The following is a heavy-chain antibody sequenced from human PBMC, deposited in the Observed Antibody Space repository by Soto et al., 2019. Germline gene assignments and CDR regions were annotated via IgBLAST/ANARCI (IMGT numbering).Heavy chain of an antibody. D-gene: IGHD6-19*01. V-gene: IGHV1-18*01. J-gene: IGHJ4*02. CDR3: ERDTGFGYSSGWIDY. Sequence: QVQLVQSGAEVKKPGASVKVSCKASGYTFTSYGISWVRQAPGQGLEWMGWISAYNGNTNYAQKLQGRVTMTTDTSTRTAYMELRSLRSDDTAVYYCERDTGFGYSSGWIDYWGQGTLVTVSS. CDR1: GYTFTSYG. CDR2: ISAYNGNT.